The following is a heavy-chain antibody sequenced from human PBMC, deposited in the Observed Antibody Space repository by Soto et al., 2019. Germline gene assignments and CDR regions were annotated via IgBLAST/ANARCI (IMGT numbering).Heavy chain of an antibody. CDR2: IYYSGSS. D-gene: IGHD2-2*01. V-gene: IGHV4-39*01. J-gene: IGHJ6*02. CDR3: ARRRGYCSSTSCYHYYYGMDV. Sequence: SETLSLTCTVSGGSISSSSYYWGWIRQPPGKGLEWIGSIYYSGSSYYNPSRKSRVTISVGTSKNQFSLKLSSVTAADTAVYYCARRRGYCSSTSCYHYYYGMDVWGQWTTVT. CDR1: GGSISSSSYY.